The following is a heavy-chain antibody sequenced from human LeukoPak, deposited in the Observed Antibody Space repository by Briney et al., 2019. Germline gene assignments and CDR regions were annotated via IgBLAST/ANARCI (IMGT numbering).Heavy chain of an antibody. CDR2: ISSSSSTI. CDR3: ARDLGSSGWFTFDY. Sequence: PGESLRLSCAASGFTFSSYSMNLVRQAPGKGLEWVSYISSSSSTIYYADSVKGRFTISRDNAKNSLYLQMNSLRAEDTAVYYCARDLGSSGWFTFDYWGQGTLVTVSS. D-gene: IGHD6-19*01. CDR1: GFTFSSYS. J-gene: IGHJ4*02. V-gene: IGHV3-48*01.